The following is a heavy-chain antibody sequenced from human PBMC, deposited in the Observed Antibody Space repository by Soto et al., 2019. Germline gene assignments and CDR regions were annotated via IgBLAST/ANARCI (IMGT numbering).Heavy chain of an antibody. CDR1: GFTFSNAW. Sequence: GGSLRLSCAASGFTFSNAWMSWVRQAPGKGLEWVGRIKSKTDGGTTDYAAPVKGRFTISRDDSKNTLYLQMNSLKTEDTAVYYCTASAYYDILTGSDWGQGTLVTVSS. J-gene: IGHJ4*02. V-gene: IGHV3-15*01. D-gene: IGHD3-9*01. CDR3: TASAYYDILTGSD. CDR2: IKSKTDGGTT.